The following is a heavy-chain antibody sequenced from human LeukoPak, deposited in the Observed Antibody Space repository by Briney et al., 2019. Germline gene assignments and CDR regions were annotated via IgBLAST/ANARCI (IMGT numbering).Heavy chain of an antibody. CDR2: ISASGGKT. CDR1: GFTFSDYG. Sequence: GGSLRLSCAASGFTFSDYGMSWVRQAPGKGLEWVSSISASGGKTYYVDSLRGRFAISRDNSKNTLYLQMNSLRAEDTAVYYCAKAPRYSSSWSTNFDYWGQGTLVTVSS. V-gene: IGHV3-23*01. D-gene: IGHD6-13*01. J-gene: IGHJ4*02. CDR3: AKAPRYSSSWSTNFDY.